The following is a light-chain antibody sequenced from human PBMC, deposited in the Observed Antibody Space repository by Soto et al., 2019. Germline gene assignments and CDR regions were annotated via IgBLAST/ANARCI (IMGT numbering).Light chain of an antibody. CDR1: QSIVNY. CDR2: DAS. J-gene: IGKJ1*01. V-gene: IGKV1-39*01. Sequence: DVQLTQSPSTLSASVGDRVAITCQASQSIVNYLNWFQQRPGKAPQLLISDASHLEPGVPSRFSGQRSGTDFTLTISSLQPEDFATYYCQQSYSTPWTFGQGTKVEIK. CDR3: QQSYSTPWT.